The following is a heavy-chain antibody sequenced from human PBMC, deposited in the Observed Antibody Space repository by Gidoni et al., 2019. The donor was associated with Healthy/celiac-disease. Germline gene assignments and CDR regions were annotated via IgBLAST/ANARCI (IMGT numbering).Heavy chain of an antibody. D-gene: IGHD2-2*01. J-gene: IGHJ3*02. CDR2: IYYSGST. CDR1: GGSISSSSYY. CDR3: ALLGERRRWDIVVVPAAVDAFDI. Sequence: QLQLQESGPGLVKPSETLSLTCTVSGGSISSSSYYWGWIRQPPGKGLEWIGSIYYSGSTYYNPSLKSRVTISVDTSKNQFSLKLSSVTAADTAVYYCALLGERRRWDIVVVPAAVDAFDIWGQGTMVTVSS. V-gene: IGHV4-39*01.